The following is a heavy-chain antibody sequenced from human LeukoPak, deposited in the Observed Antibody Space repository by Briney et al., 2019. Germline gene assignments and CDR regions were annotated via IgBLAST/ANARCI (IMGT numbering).Heavy chain of an antibody. J-gene: IGHJ2*01. CDR1: GFAFTNAW. Sequence: GGSLRLSCAASGFAFTNAWMNWVRQAPGKGLEWVSAISGSGGTTDYADSVKGRFTISRDNSKSTLYLQMNSLRAEDTAVYYCAKDREYWYFDLWGRGTLVTVSS. D-gene: IGHD3-10*01. CDR3: AKDREYWYFDL. CDR2: ISGSGGTT. V-gene: IGHV3-23*01.